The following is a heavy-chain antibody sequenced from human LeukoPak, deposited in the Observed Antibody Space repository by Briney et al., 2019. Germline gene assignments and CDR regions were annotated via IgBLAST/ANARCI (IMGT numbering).Heavy chain of an antibody. CDR1: GYTFTGHY. CDR3: ARGGPNYQATSGYYHPCDY. Sequence: ASVKVSCKASGYTFTGHYMHWVRQAPGQGLEWMGWINPNSGVTNYAQKFQGRVTMTRDTSITTAYMELSSLRSDDTAVYHCARGGPNYQATSGYYHPCDYWGQGTLVTVSS. CDR2: INPNSGVT. V-gene: IGHV1-2*02. D-gene: IGHD3-22*01. J-gene: IGHJ4*02.